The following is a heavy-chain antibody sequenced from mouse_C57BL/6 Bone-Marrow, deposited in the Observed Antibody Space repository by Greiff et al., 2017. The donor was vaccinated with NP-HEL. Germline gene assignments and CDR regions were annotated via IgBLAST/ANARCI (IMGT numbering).Heavy chain of an antibody. Sequence: QVQLQQPGAELFMPGASVKLSCKASGYTFTSYWMHWVKQRPGQGLEWIGEISPSDSYTNYNQKFKGKSTLTVDKSSSTAYMQLSSLTSEDSAVYYCARGYYAMDYWGQGTSVTVSS. CDR3: ARGYYAMDY. CDR1: GYTFTSYW. CDR2: ISPSDSYT. V-gene: IGHV1-69*01. J-gene: IGHJ4*01.